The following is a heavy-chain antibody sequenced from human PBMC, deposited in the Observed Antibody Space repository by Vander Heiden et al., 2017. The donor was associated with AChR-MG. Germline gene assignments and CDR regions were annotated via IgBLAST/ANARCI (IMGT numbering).Heavy chain of an antibody. J-gene: IGHJ6*03. V-gene: IGHV1-69*01. Sequence: QVQLVQSGAEVKKPGSSVKVSCKASGGTFSSYAISWVRQAPGQGLEWMGGIIPIFGTANYAQKFQGRVTITADESTSTAYMELSSLRSEDTAVYYCARAIYYYDSSGYYRYYYYYYYMDVWGKGTTVTVSS. CDR3: ARAIYYYDSSGYYRYYYYYYYMDV. D-gene: IGHD3-22*01. CDR1: GGTFSSYA. CDR2: IIPIFGTA.